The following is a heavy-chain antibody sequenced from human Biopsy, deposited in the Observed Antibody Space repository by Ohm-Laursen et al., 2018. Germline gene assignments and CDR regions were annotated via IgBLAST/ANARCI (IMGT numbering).Heavy chain of an antibody. CDR1: GYNFTDFY. D-gene: IGHD6-13*01. Sequence: ASVKVSCKASGYNFTDFYLHWVRQAPGQGLEWLGWINPDTGGTKYAQKFQGRVAMTRDTSISTAYLDLSSLGSEDTAVYYCAREKPFGASWGYWGQGTLVTVSS. CDR2: INPDTGGT. CDR3: AREKPFGASWGY. J-gene: IGHJ4*02. V-gene: IGHV1-2*02.